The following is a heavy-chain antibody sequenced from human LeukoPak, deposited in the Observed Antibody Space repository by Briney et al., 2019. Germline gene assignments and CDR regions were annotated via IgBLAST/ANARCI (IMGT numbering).Heavy chain of an antibody. CDR3: AKAREYCSSTDCYPTFDY. CDR2: FSGSGGGT. J-gene: IGHJ4*02. V-gene: IGHV3-23*01. D-gene: IGHD2-2*01. Sequence: GGSLRVSCAASGFTFSRYAMTWVRQAPGKGLEWVSTFSGSGGGTFYVDSVKGRFTISRDNSKNTLYLQMNSLGAEDTAVYYCAKAREYCSSTDCYPTFDYWGQGTLVTVSS. CDR1: GFTFSRYA.